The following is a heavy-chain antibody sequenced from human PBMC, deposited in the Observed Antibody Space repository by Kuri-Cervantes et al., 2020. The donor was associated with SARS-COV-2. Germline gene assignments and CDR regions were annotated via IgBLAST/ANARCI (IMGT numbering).Heavy chain of an antibody. CDR2: ITPNTGAT. D-gene: IGHD5-18*01. Sequence: ASVKVSCKASGYTFSAYFLHWVRQAPGQGLEWLGWITPNTGATHYAQKFQGRVTMTRDTSISTAYMELSRLRSDDTAVYYCARGLTLEGDSYGYHYWGQGTLVTVSS. V-gene: IGHV1-2*02. CDR1: GYTFSAYF. CDR3: ARGLTLEGDSYGYHY. J-gene: IGHJ4*02.